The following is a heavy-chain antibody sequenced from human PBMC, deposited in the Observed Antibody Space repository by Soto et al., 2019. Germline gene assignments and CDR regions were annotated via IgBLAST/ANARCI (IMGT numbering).Heavy chain of an antibody. CDR2: INPNSGGA. CDR3: ARSEDSSSWYVNWFDP. V-gene: IGHV1-2*02. D-gene: IGHD6-13*01. CDR1: GYPFTGYY. Sequence: ASVKVSGKASGYPFTGYYMHSARQAPGQGLEWMGWINPNSGGANYAQKFQGRVTMTRGTSISTAYMELSRLRSDDAAVYYCARSEDSSSWYVNWFDPWGQGTLVTGSS. J-gene: IGHJ5*02.